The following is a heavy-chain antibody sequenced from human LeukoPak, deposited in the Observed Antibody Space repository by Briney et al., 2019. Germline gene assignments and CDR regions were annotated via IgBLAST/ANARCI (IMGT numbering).Heavy chain of an antibody. D-gene: IGHD2-2*01. Sequence: GGSLRLSCAASGFTFSSYSMNWVRQAPGKGLEWVSSISSSSSYIYYADSVKGRFTISRDNAKNPLYLQMNSLRAEDTAVYYCARLVGGSSALDYWGQGTLVTVSS. J-gene: IGHJ4*02. V-gene: IGHV3-21*01. CDR3: ARLVGGSSALDY. CDR2: ISSSSSYI. CDR1: GFTFSSYS.